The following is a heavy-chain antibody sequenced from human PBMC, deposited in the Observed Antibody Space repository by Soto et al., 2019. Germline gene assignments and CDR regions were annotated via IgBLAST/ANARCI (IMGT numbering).Heavy chain of an antibody. D-gene: IGHD6-19*01. V-gene: IGHV3-21*06. CDR2: ISTSSTYI. CDR1: GFTFSTHS. J-gene: IGHJ4*02. Sequence: EVRLVESGGGLVKPGGSLRLSCAASGFTFSTHSMYWVRQAPGKGLEWVSSISTSSTYIDYSDSVKGRFTISRDNAKNTLFLQMSSLRAEDTAVYFCATSGVVPGTHYFYSCGQGALVTVSS. CDR3: ATSGVVPGTHYFYS.